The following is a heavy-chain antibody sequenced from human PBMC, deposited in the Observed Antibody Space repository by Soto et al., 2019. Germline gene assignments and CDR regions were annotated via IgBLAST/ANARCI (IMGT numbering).Heavy chain of an antibody. CDR1: GGSFSGYY. J-gene: IGHJ5*02. V-gene: IGHV4-34*01. CDR3: ATRYSGYDRGSSWFDP. CDR2: INHSGST. Sequence: SETLSLTCAVYGGSFSGYYWSRIRQPPGKGLEWIGEINHSGSTNYNPSLKSRVTISVDTSKNQFSLKLSSVTAADTAVYYCATRYSGYDRGSSWFDPWGQGTLVTVSS. D-gene: IGHD5-12*01.